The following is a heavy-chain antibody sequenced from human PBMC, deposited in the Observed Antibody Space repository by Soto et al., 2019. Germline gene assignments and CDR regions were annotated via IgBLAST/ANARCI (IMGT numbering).Heavy chain of an antibody. V-gene: IGHV3-7*05. CDR3: ASFYDFWSGPDAFDI. CDR2: IKQDGSEK. CDR1: GLTCSSYW. J-gene: IGHJ3*02. Sequence: GGSLRHSCAASGLTCSSYWMSWVRQATGKGLEWVANIKQDGSEKYYVDSVKGRFTISRDNAKNSLYLQMNSLRAEDTAVYYCASFYDFWSGPDAFDIWGQGTMVTVSS. D-gene: IGHD3-3*01.